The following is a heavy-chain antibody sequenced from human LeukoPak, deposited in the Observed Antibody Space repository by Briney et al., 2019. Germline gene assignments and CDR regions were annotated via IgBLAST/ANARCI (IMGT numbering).Heavy chain of an antibody. CDR1: GASINNNF. D-gene: IGHD6-19*01. CDR3: ARLYSSGWYWHYYGMDV. V-gene: IGHV4-59*08. J-gene: IGHJ6*02. CDR2: IYSSGSA. Sequence: SETLSLTCTVSGASINNNFWTWIRQPPGKGLEWIGYIYSSGSANYNPSLKSRVIISGDTSKHQISLNLTSVTAADTAVYFCARLYSSGWYWHYYGMDVWGQGTTVTVSS.